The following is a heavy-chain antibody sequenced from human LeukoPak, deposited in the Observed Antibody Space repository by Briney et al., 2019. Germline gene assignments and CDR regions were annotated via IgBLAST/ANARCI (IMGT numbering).Heavy chain of an antibody. CDR3: ARGRDGYKYFDY. CDR1: GFTFSSYG. CDR2: IWYDGSNK. J-gene: IGHJ4*02. D-gene: IGHD5-24*01. V-gene: IGHV3-33*01. Sequence: GGSLRLSCAASGFTFSSYGMHWVRQAPGKGLELVAVIWYDGSNKYYADSVRGRFTISRDNSKNTLYLQMNSLRAEDTAVYYCARGRDGYKYFDYWGQGTLVTVSS.